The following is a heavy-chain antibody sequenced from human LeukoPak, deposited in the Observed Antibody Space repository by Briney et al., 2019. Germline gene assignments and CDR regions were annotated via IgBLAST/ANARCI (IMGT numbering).Heavy chain of an antibody. CDR3: ARHWNHDY. D-gene: IGHD1-1*01. V-gene: IGHV3-23*01. CDR2: ISGSGDKT. Sequence: GGSLRLSCAASGFTFNSYAMTWVRQAPGKGLEWVSGISGSGDKTFCADSVKGRFTISRDNAKNSLYLQMNGLRADDTAVYYCARHWNHDYWGQGTLVPVSS. CDR1: GFTFNSYA. J-gene: IGHJ4*02.